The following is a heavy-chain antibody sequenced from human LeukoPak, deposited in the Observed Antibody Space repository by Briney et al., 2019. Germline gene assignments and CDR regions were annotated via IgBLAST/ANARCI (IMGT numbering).Heavy chain of an antibody. CDR1: GFTVSSNY. CDR2: IYSGGTT. CDR3: ARDKNNYDSSGYSTYWYFDL. Sequence: GGSLRLSCAASGFTVSSNYMSWVRQAPGKGLEWVSVIYSGGTTYYADSVKGRFTISRDNFKNKLYLQMNSLRAEDAAVHYCARDKNNYDSSGYSTYWYFDLWRRGPLVTVSS. V-gene: IGHV3-53*01. J-gene: IGHJ2*01. D-gene: IGHD3-22*01.